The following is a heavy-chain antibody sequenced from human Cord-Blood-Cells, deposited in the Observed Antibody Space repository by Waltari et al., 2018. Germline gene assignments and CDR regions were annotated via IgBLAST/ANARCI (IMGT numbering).Heavy chain of an antibody. CDR2: ISYDGSNK. D-gene: IGHD3-10*01. CDR3: AKSEGGSGSYWSIDY. V-gene: IGHV3-30*18. Sequence: QVQLVESGGGVVQPGRSLRLSCAASGFTFSSYGMHWVRQAPGKGLEWVAVISYDGSNKYYADSVKGRFTISRDNSKNTLYLQMNSLRAEDTAVYYCAKSEGGSGSYWSIDYWGQGTLVTGSS. J-gene: IGHJ4*02. CDR1: GFTFSSYG.